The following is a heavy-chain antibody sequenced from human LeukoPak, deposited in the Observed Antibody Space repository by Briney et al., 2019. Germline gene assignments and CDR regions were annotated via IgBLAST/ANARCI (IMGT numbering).Heavy chain of an antibody. Sequence: GGSLRLSCAASGFNFKSYAVHWVRQAPGKGLQWVAVISYDGSYKNYADSVKGRFTISRETSKTTLYLQMNSLRAEDTAVYYCATELRILSWGVDAFDIWGQGTMVTVSS. D-gene: IGHD3-16*01. J-gene: IGHJ3*02. CDR3: ATELRILSWGVDAFDI. CDR2: ISYDGSYK. V-gene: IGHV3-30*04. CDR1: GFNFKSYA.